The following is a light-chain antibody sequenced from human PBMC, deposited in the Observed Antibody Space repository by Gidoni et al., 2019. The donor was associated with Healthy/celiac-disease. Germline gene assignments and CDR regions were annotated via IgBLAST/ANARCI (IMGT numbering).Light chain of an antibody. CDR2: GAS. V-gene: IGKV3-20*01. CDR1: QSVSSNY. J-gene: IGKJ1*01. CDR3: QQYGSSPWT. Sequence: DIELTQSPGTLSLSPGERATLSCRASQSVSSNYLAWYQQKPGQAPRLLIYGASSRATGIPDRCSGSGSGTDFTLTISRLEPEDFAVYYCQQYGSSPWTFGQXTKVEIK.